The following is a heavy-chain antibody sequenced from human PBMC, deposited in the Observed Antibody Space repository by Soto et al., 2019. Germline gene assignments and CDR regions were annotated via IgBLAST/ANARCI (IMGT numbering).Heavy chain of an antibody. V-gene: IGHV3-7*01. CDR1: GFTFSSYW. D-gene: IGHD3-22*01. J-gene: IGHJ3*02. CDR3: ARGIYYYDSSGYYWDAFDI. Sequence: GGSLRLSCAASGFTFSSYWMSWVRQAPGKGLEWVANIKQDGSEKYYVDSVKGRFTISRDNAKNSLYLQMNSLRAEDTAVYYCARGIYYYDSSGYYWDAFDIWGQGTTVTVSS. CDR2: IKQDGSEK.